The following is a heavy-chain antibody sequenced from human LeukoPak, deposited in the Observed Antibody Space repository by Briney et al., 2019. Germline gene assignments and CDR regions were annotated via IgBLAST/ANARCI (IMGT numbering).Heavy chain of an antibody. CDR2: INPSGGST. D-gene: IGHD1-26*01. Sequence: ASVKVSCKASGYTFTSYYMHWVRQAPGQGPEWMGIINPSGGSTSYAQKFQGRVTMTRDMSTSTVYMELSSLRSEDTAVYYCALIVGATPVDYWGQGTLVTVSS. V-gene: IGHV1-46*01. CDR1: GYTFTSYY. CDR3: ALIVGATPVDY. J-gene: IGHJ4*02.